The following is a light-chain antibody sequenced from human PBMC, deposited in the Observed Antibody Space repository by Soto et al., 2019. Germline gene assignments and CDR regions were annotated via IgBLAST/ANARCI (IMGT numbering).Light chain of an antibody. J-gene: IGKJ1*01. V-gene: IGKV3-20*01. CDR3: QQYGSSPRT. CDR1: QSVSNN. Sequence: EIVMTQSPASLSVSPGEKATLSCRASQSVSNNLAWFQQKPGQVPRLLIYGASNRATGVSARFSGSGSGTDFTLTISRLEPEDFAVYYCQQYGSSPRTFGQGTKVDIK. CDR2: GAS.